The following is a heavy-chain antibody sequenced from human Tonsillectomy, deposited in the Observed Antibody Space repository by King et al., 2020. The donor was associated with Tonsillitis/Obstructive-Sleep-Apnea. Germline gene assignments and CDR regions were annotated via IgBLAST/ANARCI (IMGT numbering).Heavy chain of an antibody. CDR3: AKDPDYGDFEYYMDV. D-gene: IGHD4-17*01. CDR2: IRGSAGST. J-gene: IGHJ6*03. CDR1: GFTFSSYA. Sequence: VQLVESGGGLVQSGGSLRLSCAASGFTFSSYAMSWVRQAPGKGLEWVSAIRGSAGSTYYADSVKGRFTISRDNSKNTLFLHINSLRVEDTAVYYCAKDPDYGDFEYYMDVWGKGTTVTVSS. V-gene: IGHV3-23*04.